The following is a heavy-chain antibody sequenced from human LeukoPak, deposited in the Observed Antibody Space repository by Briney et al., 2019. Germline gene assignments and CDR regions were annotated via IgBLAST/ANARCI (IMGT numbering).Heavy chain of an antibody. CDR1: GGSISSYY. CDR2: IYYSGST. J-gene: IGHJ4*02. Sequence: PSETLSLTCTVSGGSISSYYWSWIRQPPGKGLEWIGYIYYSGSTNYNPSLKSRVTISVDTSKNQFSLKLSSVTAADTAVYYCARGGDGYSVDYWGQGTLVTVSP. D-gene: IGHD5-24*01. V-gene: IGHV4-59*01. CDR3: ARGGDGYSVDY.